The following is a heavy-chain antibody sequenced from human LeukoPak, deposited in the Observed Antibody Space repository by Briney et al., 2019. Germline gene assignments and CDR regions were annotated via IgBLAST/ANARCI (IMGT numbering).Heavy chain of an antibody. Sequence: GESLKISCKGSGYSFSSYWIGWVRQMPGKGLESMGIIYPGDSDTRYNPSFQGQVTISADKSINTAYLQWSSLKASATGIYYCARQKYSSGHDGFDVWGQGTMVTVSS. CDR3: ARQKYSSGHDGFDV. CDR2: IYPGDSDT. J-gene: IGHJ3*01. CDR1: GYSFSSYW. V-gene: IGHV5-51*01. D-gene: IGHD6-19*01.